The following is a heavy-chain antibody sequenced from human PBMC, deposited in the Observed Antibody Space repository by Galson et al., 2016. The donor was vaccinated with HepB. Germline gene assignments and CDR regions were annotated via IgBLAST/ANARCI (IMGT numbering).Heavy chain of an antibody. J-gene: IGHJ4*02. Sequence: SLRLSCAASGFTFSNYAMNWVRQAPGKGLEWVSHNSRDSGIIDYADSVKGRFTVSRDNGKNSLFLQMNSLRAEDTAVYYCVRDNDWAFDYWGQGILATV. CDR1: GFTFSNYA. CDR2: NSRDSGII. CDR3: VRDNDWAFDY. V-gene: IGHV3-48*01. D-gene: IGHD1-1*01.